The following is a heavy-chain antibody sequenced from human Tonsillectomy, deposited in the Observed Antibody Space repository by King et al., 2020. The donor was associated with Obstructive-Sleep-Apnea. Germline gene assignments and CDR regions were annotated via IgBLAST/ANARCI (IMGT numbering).Heavy chain of an antibody. Sequence: VQLQQWGAGLLKPSETLSLTCAVYGGSFSGYYWSWIRQPPGKGLEWSGEINHSGSTNYNPSFKSRVTISVDTSKNQFSLKLSSVTAADTAVYYCARGPAFLTGLSSCAFDIWGQGTMVTVSS. J-gene: IGHJ3*02. CDR2: INHSGST. CDR3: ARGPAFLTGLSSCAFDI. CDR1: GGSFSGYY. V-gene: IGHV4-34*01. D-gene: IGHD3-9*01.